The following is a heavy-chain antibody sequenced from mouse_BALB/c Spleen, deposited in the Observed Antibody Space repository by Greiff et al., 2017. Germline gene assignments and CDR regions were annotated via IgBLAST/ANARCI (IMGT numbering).Heavy chain of an antibody. J-gene: IGHJ3*01. V-gene: IGHV2-6-4*01. CDR1: GFSLSRYS. CDR2: IWGGGST. Sequence: VKVVESGPGLVAPSQSLSITCTVSGFSLSRYSVHWVRQPPGKGLEWLGMIWGGGSTDYNSALKSRLSISKDNSKSQVFLKMNSLQTDDTAMYYCARDGNYGGNWAYWGQGTLVTVSA. CDR3: ARDGNYGGNWAY. D-gene: IGHD2-1*01.